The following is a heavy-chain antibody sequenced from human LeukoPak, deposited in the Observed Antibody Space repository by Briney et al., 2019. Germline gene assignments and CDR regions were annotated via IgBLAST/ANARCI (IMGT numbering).Heavy chain of an antibody. CDR2: ISYDGSNK. CDR1: GFTFSSYG. J-gene: IGHJ4*02. Sequence: GGSLRLSCAASGFTFSSYGMHWVRQAPGKGLEWVAVISYDGSNKYYADSVKGRFTISRDNSKNTLYLQMNSLRAEDTAVYYCARITTVTHHLDYWGQGTVVTVSS. D-gene: IGHD4-17*01. CDR3: ARITTVTHHLDY. V-gene: IGHV3-30*03.